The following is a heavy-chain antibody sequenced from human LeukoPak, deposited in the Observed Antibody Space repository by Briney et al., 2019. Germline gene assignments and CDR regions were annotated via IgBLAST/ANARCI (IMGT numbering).Heavy chain of an antibody. CDR3: ARENTAVPGGDC. J-gene: IGHJ4*02. Sequence: PGGSLRLSCAASGFTISSYWMSWVRQAPGKGPEWVANIKQDGGEIYYVDSVKGRFTISRDNAKNSVYLQMNSLRAEDTAVYYCARENTAVPGGDCWGRGTLVTVSS. V-gene: IGHV3-7*01. CDR1: GFTISSYW. D-gene: IGHD5-18*01. CDR2: IKQDGGEI.